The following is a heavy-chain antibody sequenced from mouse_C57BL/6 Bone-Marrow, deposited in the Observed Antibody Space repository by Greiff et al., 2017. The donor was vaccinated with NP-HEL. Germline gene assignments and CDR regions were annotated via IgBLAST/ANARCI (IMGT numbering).Heavy chain of an antibody. V-gene: IGHV5-6*01. CDR2: ISSGGSYT. Sequence: EVQGVESGGDLVKPGGSLKLSCAASGFTFSSYGMSWVRQTPDKRLEWVATISSGGSYTYYPDSVKGRFTISRDNAKNTLYLQMSSLKSEDTAMYYCARHGGSSWFAYWGQGTRVTVSA. CDR1: GFTFSSYG. J-gene: IGHJ3*01. CDR3: ARHGGSSWFAY.